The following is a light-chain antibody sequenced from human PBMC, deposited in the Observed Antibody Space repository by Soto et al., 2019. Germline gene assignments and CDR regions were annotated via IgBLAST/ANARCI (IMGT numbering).Light chain of an antibody. Sequence: EIMMTQSPATLSVYPGERATLSCRASQSVSGNLAWYQQKPGQAPRLLIYGASARASGIPARFSGSGSGTEFTLTISSLQSEDFAVYYCQQYNNWPKTFGQGTKVEIK. J-gene: IGKJ1*01. V-gene: IGKV3-15*01. CDR2: GAS. CDR1: QSVSGN. CDR3: QQYNNWPKT.